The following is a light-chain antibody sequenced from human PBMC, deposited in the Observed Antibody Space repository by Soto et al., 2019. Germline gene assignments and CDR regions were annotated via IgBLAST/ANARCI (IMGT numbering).Light chain of an antibody. CDR2: GAS. V-gene: IGKV3-15*01. CDR1: QSVSSN. J-gene: IGKJ2*02. Sequence: EILMTQSPATLTVSPGERATLSCRASQSVSSNLAWYQQKPGQAPRLLIYGASTRATGIPARFSGSRSGTAFTLTISSLQSEDFAVYYCQQYNNWPPWTFGQGTKLEIK. CDR3: QQYNNWPPWT.